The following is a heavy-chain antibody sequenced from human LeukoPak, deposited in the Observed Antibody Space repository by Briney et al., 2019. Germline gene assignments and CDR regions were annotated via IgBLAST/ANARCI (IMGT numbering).Heavy chain of an antibody. V-gene: IGHV3-30-3*01. CDR1: GFTFSSYA. D-gene: IGHD1-26*01. J-gene: IGHJ4*02. CDR3: ARDARELPDY. CDR2: ISYDGSNK. Sequence: QPGGSLRLSCAASGFTFSSYAMHWVRQAPGKGLEWVAVISYDGSNKYYADSVKGRFTISRDNSKNTLYLQMNSLRAEDTAVYYCARDARELPDYWGQGTLVTVSS.